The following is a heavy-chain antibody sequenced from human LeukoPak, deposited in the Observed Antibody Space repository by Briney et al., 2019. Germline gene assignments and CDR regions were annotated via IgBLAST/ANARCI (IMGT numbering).Heavy chain of an antibody. Sequence: GGSLRLSCAASGFTFSNAWMSWVRQAPGKGLEWVGRIKSKTDGGTTDYTAPVKGRFTISRDDSRNTLYLQMNSLQTGDTAVYYCTTFGYNAYFDYWGQGTLVTVSS. CDR1: GFTFSNAW. CDR2: IKSKTDGGTT. J-gene: IGHJ4*02. D-gene: IGHD5-24*01. CDR3: TTFGYNAYFDY. V-gene: IGHV3-15*01.